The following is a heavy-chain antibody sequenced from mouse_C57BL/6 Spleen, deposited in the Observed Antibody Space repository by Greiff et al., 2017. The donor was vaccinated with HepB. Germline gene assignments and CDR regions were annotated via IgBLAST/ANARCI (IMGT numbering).Heavy chain of an antibody. V-gene: IGHV1-69*01. Sequence: QVQLQQPGAELVMPGASVKLSCKASGYTFTSYWMNWVKQRPGQGLEWIGEIDPSDSYTNYNQKFKGKSTLTVDKSSSTAYMQLSSLTSEDAAVYDCARGSSGSWLAYWGQGTLVTVSA. CDR1: GYTFTSYW. CDR2: IDPSDSYT. D-gene: IGHD3-2*02. J-gene: IGHJ3*01. CDR3: ARGSSGSWLAY.